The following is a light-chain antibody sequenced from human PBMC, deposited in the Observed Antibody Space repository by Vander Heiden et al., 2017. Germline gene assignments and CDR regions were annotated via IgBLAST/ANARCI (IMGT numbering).Light chain of an antibody. Sequence: IQTPQSPTSLSASVGDRVTITCQVSQDISNYLNWYQQKPGKAPKLLIYDASNLETGVSSRLSGSGSGTDYTFNISSLQPEDIATYYCQQYDNMYTFGQGTKLEIK. J-gene: IGKJ2*01. V-gene: IGKV1-33*01. CDR1: QDISNY. CDR3: QQYDNMYT. CDR2: DAS.